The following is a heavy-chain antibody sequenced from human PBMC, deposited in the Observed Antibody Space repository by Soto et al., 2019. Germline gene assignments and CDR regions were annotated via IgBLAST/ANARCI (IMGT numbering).Heavy chain of an antibody. D-gene: IGHD3-16*01. CDR2: IKQDGSEK. J-gene: IGHJ6*03. Sequence: GGSLRLSCAASGFTFSSYWMSWVRQAPGKGLEWVANIKQDGSEKYYVDSVKGRFTISRDNAKNSLYLQMNSLRAEDTAVYYCARELRGRGNYYYSYMDVWGKGTTVTVSS. CDR1: GFTFSSYW. CDR3: ARELRGRGNYYYSYMDV. V-gene: IGHV3-7*03.